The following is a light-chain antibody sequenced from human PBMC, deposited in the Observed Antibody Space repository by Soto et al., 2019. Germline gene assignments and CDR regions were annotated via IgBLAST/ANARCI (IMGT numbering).Light chain of an antibody. CDR2: LNSDGSH. J-gene: IGLJ1*01. V-gene: IGLV4-69*01. CDR3: QTWGTGIQV. CDR1: SGHSSYA. Sequence: QSVLTQSPSASASLGASVKLTCTLSSGHSSYAIAWHQQQPEKGPRYLMKLNSDGSHSKGDGIPYRFSGSSSGAERYLTISSLQSEDEADYYCQTWGTGIQVFGTGTKVTVL.